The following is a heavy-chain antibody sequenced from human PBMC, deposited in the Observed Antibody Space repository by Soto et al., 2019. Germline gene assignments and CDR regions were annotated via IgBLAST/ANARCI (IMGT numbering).Heavy chain of an antibody. CDR1: GFTFNIYT. J-gene: IGHJ5*02. V-gene: IGHV3-21*02. CDR2: ISSSGSYI. CDR3: ALDIDP. Sequence: EVLLVESGGGLVKPGGSLRLSCAASGFTFNIYTMHWVRQAPGKGLEWVSSISSSGSYIYYADSVKGRVTISRDNAKNSLYLQMNSLRAKDTAVYYCALDIDPWGQGTLVTVSS.